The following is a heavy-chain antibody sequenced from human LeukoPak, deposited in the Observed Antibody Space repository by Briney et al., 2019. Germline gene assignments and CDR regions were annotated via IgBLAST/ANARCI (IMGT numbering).Heavy chain of an antibody. CDR3: ARENYCGMDV. J-gene: IGHJ6*02. Sequence: PGGSLRLSCAASGFTFSDYYMNWXRQAPGXGLEWVSYISSSSYTNHTDSVKGRFTISRDNAKNSLYLQMNSLRAEDTAVYYCARENYCGMDVWGQGTTVTVSS. V-gene: IGHV3-11*05. CDR1: GFTFSDYY. CDR2: ISSSSYT.